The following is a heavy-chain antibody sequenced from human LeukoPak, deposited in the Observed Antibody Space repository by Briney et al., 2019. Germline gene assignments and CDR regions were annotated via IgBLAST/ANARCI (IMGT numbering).Heavy chain of an antibody. CDR1: GGSISSYY. CDR2: IYTSGST. D-gene: IGHD7-27*01. V-gene: IGHV4-4*07. Sequence: SETLSLTCTLSGGSISSYYWSWIRQPAGKGLKWIGRIYTSGSTNYNPSLKSRVTMSVDTSKNQFSLKLRSVTAADTAVYYCARGYNWGSPTRNFYYLDVWGKGTTVTVSS. CDR3: ARGYNWGSPTRNFYYLDV. J-gene: IGHJ6*03.